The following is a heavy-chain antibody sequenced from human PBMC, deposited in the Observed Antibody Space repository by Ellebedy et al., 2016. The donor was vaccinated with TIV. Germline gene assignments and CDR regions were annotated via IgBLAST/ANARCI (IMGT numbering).Heavy chain of an antibody. CDR2: ISDSFST. CDR1: GFTFNSFA. D-gene: IGHD3-10*01. V-gene: IGHV3-23*01. J-gene: IGHJ4*02. CDR3: AKGEALVWFGEHYYFDY. Sequence: GESLKISXAASGFTFNSFAMSWVRQAPGRGLEWVSGISDSFSTYYADSVRGHFTISRDNSKNTLHLQMNSLRAEDTAVYYCAKGEALVWFGEHYYFDYWGLGTRVTVSS.